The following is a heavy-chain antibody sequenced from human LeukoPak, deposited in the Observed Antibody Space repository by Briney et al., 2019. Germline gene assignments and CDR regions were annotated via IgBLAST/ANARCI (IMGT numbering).Heavy chain of an antibody. CDR1: GFSFSSYV. Sequence: VGSLRLSCAASGFSFSSYVMHWVRQAPGKGLEWVAVIWYDGSNKYYADSMRGRFTISRDNSENTLYLQMSSLRAEDTAVYYCARGILGYSTVYLDYWGQGALVTVSS. CDR2: IWYDGSNK. CDR3: ARGILGYSTVYLDY. V-gene: IGHV3-33*01. D-gene: IGHD5-12*01. J-gene: IGHJ4*02.